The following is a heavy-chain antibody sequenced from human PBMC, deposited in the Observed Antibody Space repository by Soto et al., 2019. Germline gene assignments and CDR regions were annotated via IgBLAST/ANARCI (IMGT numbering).Heavy chain of an antibody. CDR2: ISGSGGST. CDR3: AKASGYDSYNWFDP. V-gene: IGHV3-23*01. CDR1: GFTFSSYA. J-gene: IGHJ5*02. D-gene: IGHD5-12*01. Sequence: SGGSLRLSCAASGFTFSSYAMSWVRQAPGKGLEWVSAISGSGGSTYYADSVKGRFTISRDNSKNTLYLQMNSLRAEDTAVYYCAKASGYDSYNWFDPWGQGTLVTVSS.